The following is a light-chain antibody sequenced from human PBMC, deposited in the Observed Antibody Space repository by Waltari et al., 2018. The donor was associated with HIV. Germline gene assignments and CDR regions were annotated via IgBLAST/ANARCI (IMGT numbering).Light chain of an antibody. CDR1: QTINNY. J-gene: IGKJ2*01. CDR2: TAS. CDR3: QQYHKRHET. Sequence: DIQMTQSPSSLSASVGDRVTITCRASQTINNYLNWYQQKPGKAPSLLINTASTLQGGVPSRFGGSGSGTDFSLTISSLQPEDFAIYFCQQYHKRHETFGQGTKLEIK. V-gene: IGKV1-39*01.